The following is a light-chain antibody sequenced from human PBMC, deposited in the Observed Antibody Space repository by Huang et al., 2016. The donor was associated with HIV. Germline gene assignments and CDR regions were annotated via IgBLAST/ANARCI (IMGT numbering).Light chain of an antibody. CDR2: AAS. CDR3: QQSYSIPVT. J-gene: IGKJ5*01. V-gene: IGKV1-39*01. CDR1: QRISTN. Sequence: DIQMTQSPSSLSASVGDRVTITCRESQRISTNLNWYQQKRGEAPKALIYAASNLQSGVPSRFRGSGSGTDFTLTITSLQPEDFATYYCQQSYSIPVTFGQGTRLEIK.